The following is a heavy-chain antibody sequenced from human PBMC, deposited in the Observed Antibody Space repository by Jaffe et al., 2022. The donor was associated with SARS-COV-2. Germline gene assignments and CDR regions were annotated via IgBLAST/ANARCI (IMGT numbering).Heavy chain of an antibody. CDR3: AREILGFDP. CDR1: GYTFTTFA. D-gene: IGHD2-15*01. CDR2: IETGNGNT. J-gene: IGHJ5*02. Sequence: QVQLVQSGAEVKKPGASVKLSCKASGYTFTTFAIHWVRQAPGQRLEWMGWIETGNGNTKYSEKIKGRVTMTRDTSANTAYMELNTLRSEDTAVYYCAREILGFDPWGQGTLVTVSS. V-gene: IGHV1-3*04.